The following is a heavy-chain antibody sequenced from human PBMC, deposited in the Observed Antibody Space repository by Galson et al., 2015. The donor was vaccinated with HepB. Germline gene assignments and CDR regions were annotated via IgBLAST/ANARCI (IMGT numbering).Heavy chain of an antibody. V-gene: IGHV3-49*03. CDR3: TRAPFSGYAHY. Sequence: SLRLSCAASGFTFGDYAMSWFRQAPGKGLEWVGFIRSKAYGGTTENAASVKGIFTISRDDSKSIAYLQMNSLKTEDTAVYYCTRAPFSGYAHYWGQGTLVTVSS. CDR1: GFTFGDYA. CDR2: IRSKAYGGTT. D-gene: IGHD5-12*01. J-gene: IGHJ4*02.